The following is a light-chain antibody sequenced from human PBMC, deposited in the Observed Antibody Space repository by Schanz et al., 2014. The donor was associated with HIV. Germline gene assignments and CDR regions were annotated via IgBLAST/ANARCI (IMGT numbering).Light chain of an antibody. V-gene: IGLV2-8*01. J-gene: IGLJ2*01. CDR1: SSDVGGYDF. Sequence: QSALTQPPSASGSPGQSVTITCTGTSSDVGGYDFVSWYQQHPGKAPKLMIYEVTKRPLGVPNRFSGSKSGNTASLTVSGLQAEDEADYYCSSYTSSSTLVVFGGGTKLTVL. CDR2: EVT. CDR3: SSYTSSSTLVV.